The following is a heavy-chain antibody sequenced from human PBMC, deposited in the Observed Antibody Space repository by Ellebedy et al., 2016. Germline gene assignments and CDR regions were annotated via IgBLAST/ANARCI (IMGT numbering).Heavy chain of an antibody. CDR3: AKEGVHYGMDV. J-gene: IGHJ6*02. CDR2: INSDGSST. D-gene: IGHD3-16*01. Sequence: GESLKISXAASGFTFSSYWMHWVRQAPGKGLVWVSRINSDGSSTSYADSVKGRFTISRDNSKNTLYLQMNSLRAEDTAVYYCAKEGVHYGMDVWGQGTTVTVSS. CDR1: GFTFSSYW. V-gene: IGHV3-74*01.